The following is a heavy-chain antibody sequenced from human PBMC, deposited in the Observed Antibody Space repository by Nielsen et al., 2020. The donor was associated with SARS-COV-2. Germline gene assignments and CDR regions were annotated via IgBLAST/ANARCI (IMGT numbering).Heavy chain of an antibody. V-gene: IGHV3-NL1*01. CDR2: IYSGGST. J-gene: IGHJ4*02. Sequence: GGSLRLSCAASGFTFSSYGMHWVRQAPGKGLEWVSVIYSGGSTYYADSVKGRFTISRDNSKNTLYLQMNSLRAEDTAVYYCAKDGWYYDSSGLFDYWGQGTLVTVSS. D-gene: IGHD3-22*01. CDR3: AKDGWYYDSSGLFDY. CDR1: GFTFSSYG.